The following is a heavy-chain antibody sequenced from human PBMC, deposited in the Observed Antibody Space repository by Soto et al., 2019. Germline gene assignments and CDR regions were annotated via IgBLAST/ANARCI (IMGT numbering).Heavy chain of an antibody. CDR3: ATSGGGWYLY. Sequence: QVQLVQFGAEVKNPGASVKASCKAPGYTFSSFDINWVRQAPGQGLEWMGWLNPNSGDTGYAQKFQGRVTLTRNTSINTAYIELSSLTSDDTAVYYCATSGGGWYLYWGQGTLVTVSS. D-gene: IGHD6-19*01. J-gene: IGHJ4*02. CDR2: LNPNSGDT. V-gene: IGHV1-8*01. CDR1: GYTFSSFD.